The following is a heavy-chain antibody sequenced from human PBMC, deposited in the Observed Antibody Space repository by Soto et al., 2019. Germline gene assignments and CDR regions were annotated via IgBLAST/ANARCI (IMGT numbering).Heavy chain of an antibody. CDR3: ARTLSGFTYGSRQFYFDY. CDR2: VFPGGPT. CDR1: GDPITSYF. D-gene: IGHD3-10*01. Sequence: SETLSLTCTVSGDPITSYFWTWLRQPAGKGLEWIGHVFPGGPTSHNSSLKSRVSMSIDTSKNEFSLTLTSVTATDTAVYYCARTLSGFTYGSRQFYFDYWGQGTLVTVSS. V-gene: IGHV4-4*07. J-gene: IGHJ4*02.